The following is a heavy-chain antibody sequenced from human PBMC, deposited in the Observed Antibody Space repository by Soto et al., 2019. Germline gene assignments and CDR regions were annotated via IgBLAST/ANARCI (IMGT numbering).Heavy chain of an antibody. CDR3: AREIWYSGSYEGDAFDI. J-gene: IGHJ3*02. Sequence: SETLSLTCTVSGGSISTFSWSWIRQPAGKGLEWIGRIYSTGTTNYNPSLKSRVTMSVDTSKNQFSLRLTSVTAADTAVYYCAREIWYSGSYEGDAFDIWGQGTMVTVSS. D-gene: IGHD1-26*01. V-gene: IGHV4-4*07. CDR1: GGSISTFS. CDR2: IYSTGTT.